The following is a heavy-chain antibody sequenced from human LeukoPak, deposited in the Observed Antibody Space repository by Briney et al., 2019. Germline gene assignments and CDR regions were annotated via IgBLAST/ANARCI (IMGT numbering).Heavy chain of an antibody. CDR1: GFTFSSYA. D-gene: IGHD4-17*01. CDR3: AKGIYGDSTGGRFQQ. CDR2: ISGSGGST. J-gene: IGHJ1*01. V-gene: IGHV3-23*01. Sequence: GGSLRLSCAASGFTFSSYAMSWVRQAPGKGLEWVSAISGSGGSTYYADSVKGRFTLSRDNSKNTLYLQMNSLRAEDTAVYYCAKGIYGDSTGGRFQQWGQGTLVTVSS.